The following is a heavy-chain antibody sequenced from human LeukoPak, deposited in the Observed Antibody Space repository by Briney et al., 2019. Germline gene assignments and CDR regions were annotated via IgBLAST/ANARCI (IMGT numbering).Heavy chain of an antibody. CDR3: AKGRRDGYNYDS. V-gene: IGHV3-21*04. Sequence: GGSLRLSCAASGFTFSSFSMNWVRQAPGKGLEWVSSISSSSDYIHYADSVKGRFTISRDNSKNTLYLQMSSLRADDTAVYYCAKGRRDGYNYDSWGQGTLVTVSS. J-gene: IGHJ5*01. D-gene: IGHD5-24*01. CDR1: GFTFSSFS. CDR2: ISSSSDYI.